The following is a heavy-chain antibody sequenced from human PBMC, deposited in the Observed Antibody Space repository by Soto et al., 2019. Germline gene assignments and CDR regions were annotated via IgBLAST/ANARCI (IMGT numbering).Heavy chain of an antibody. CDR3: AKAVEVTLIDY. J-gene: IGHJ4*02. CDR2: ISYDGSKK. Sequence: QVQLVESGGGVVQPGRSLRLSCAASGFTFSSYGMHWVRQAPGKGLEWVAVISYDGSKKYYADSVKGRFTISRDNSKNTLYLQMNSLRAEDTAVYYCAKAVEVTLIDYWGQGTLVTVSS. V-gene: IGHV3-30*18. D-gene: IGHD2-15*01. CDR1: GFTFSSYG.